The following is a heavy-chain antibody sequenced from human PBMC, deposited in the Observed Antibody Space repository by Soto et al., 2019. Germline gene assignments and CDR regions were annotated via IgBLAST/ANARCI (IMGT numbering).Heavy chain of an antibody. J-gene: IGHJ5*01. Sequence: EVQLVESGGGSVNPGGSVRLSCAASGFTFTDAWMNWVRQVPGEGLEWVGHIKSQVDGGTTDSAAALDGRVTISRDDSENMVYLQMNRLRTDYTAVYYCATGSARFDFWGQGTLVTVSS. CDR3: ATGSARFDF. CDR2: IKSQVDGGTT. V-gene: IGHV3-15*01. CDR1: GFTFTDAW. D-gene: IGHD6-6*01.